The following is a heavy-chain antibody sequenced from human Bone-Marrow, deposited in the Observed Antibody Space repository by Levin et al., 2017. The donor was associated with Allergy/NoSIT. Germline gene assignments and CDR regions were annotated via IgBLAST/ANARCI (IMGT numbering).Heavy chain of an antibody. D-gene: IGHD3-22*01. CDR3: TRVYDSSGYYSGVGAFDI. Sequence: GGSLRLSCEASVFTFDSYWMSWVRQAPGKGLEWVANIKYDGTEKYYADSVKGRFTISRDNAKSSLFLQMNSLRAEDTAVYYCTRVYDSSGYYSGVGAFDIWGQGTMVTVSS. CDR1: VFTFDSYW. V-gene: IGHV3-7*04. J-gene: IGHJ3*02. CDR2: IKYDGTEK.